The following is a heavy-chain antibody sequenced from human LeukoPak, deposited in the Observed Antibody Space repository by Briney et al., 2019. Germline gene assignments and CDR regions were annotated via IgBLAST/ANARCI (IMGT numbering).Heavy chain of an antibody. CDR1: GFTFGSYE. D-gene: IGHD2-15*01. Sequence: GGSLRLSCTPSGFTFGSYEMHWVRQAPGKGLQWVSYITSSGRTIYYANSVKGRFTISRDNAKNSLYLQMSSLRAEDTAVYYCVREGAYCSGASCYFDYWGQGTLVTVSS. J-gene: IGHJ4*02. CDR3: VREGAYCSGASCYFDY. CDR2: ITSSGRTI. V-gene: IGHV3-48*03.